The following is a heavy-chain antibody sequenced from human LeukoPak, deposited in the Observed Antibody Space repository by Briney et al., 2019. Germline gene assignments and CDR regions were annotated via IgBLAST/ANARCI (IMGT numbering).Heavy chain of an antibody. D-gene: IGHD2-15*01. Sequence: PSETLSLTCTVSSGSISSYYWSWIRQPPGKGPEWIGYIHYSGSTNYNPSLKSRVTISVDTSKNQFSLKLSSVTAADTAVYYCARVETQQYCSGGSCYWEPWFDPWGQGTLVTVSS. J-gene: IGHJ5*02. V-gene: IGHV4-59*01. CDR2: IHYSGST. CDR1: SGSISSYY. CDR3: ARVETQQYCSGGSCYWEPWFDP.